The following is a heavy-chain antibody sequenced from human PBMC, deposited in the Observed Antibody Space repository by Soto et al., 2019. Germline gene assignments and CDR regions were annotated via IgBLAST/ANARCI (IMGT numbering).Heavy chain of an antibody. D-gene: IGHD3-3*02. J-gene: IGHJ5*02. V-gene: IGHV3-30-3*01. CDR2: LSDDGSNK. Sequence: GGSLRLSCAASGFTFSSYAFHWVRQAPGKGLEWVAILSDDGSNKNYAGSVKGRLTISRDNSKNTLYLQMNSLRAEDTAVYYCARHLSHLKYGWFDPWGQGTLVTVSS. CDR3: ARHLSHLKYGWFDP. CDR1: GFTFSSYA.